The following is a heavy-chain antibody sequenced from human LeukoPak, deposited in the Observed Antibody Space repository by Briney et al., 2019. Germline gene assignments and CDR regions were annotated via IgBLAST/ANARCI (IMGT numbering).Heavy chain of an antibody. J-gene: IGHJ6*02. D-gene: IGHD2-2*01. Sequence: ASVKVSCKASGYTFTSYGISWVRQAPGQGLEWMGWISAYNGNTNYAQKLQGRVTMTTDTSTSTAYVELRSLRSDDTAVYYCARVYCSSTSCYPRYYYGMDVWGQGTTVTVSS. CDR2: ISAYNGNT. V-gene: IGHV1-18*01. CDR3: ARVYCSSTSCYPRYYYGMDV. CDR1: GYTFTSYG.